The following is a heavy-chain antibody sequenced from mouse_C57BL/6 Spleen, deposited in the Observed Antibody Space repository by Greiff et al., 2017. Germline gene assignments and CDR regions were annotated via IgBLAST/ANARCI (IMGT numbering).Heavy chain of an antibody. CDR3: ARHLAYGDYAMDY. D-gene: IGHD2-10*02. V-gene: IGHV5-9*01. J-gene: IGHJ4*01. CDR2: ISGGGGNT. Sequence: EVQRVESGGGLVKPGGSLKLSCAASGFTFSSYTMSWVRQTPEKRLEWVATISGGGGNTYYPDSVKGRFTISRDNAKNTLYLQMSSLRSEDTALYYCARHLAYGDYAMDYWGQGTSVTVSS. CDR1: GFTFSSYT.